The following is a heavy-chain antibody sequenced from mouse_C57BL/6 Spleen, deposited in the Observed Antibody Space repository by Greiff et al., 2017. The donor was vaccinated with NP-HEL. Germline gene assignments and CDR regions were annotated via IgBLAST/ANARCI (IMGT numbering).Heavy chain of an antibody. CDR3: ARGIYDGYYPPAY. Sequence: QVQLQQPGAELVKPGASVKLSCKASGYTFTSYWMQWVKQRPGQGLEWIGEIDPSDSYTNYNQKFKGKATLTVDTSSSTAYMQLSSLTSEDSAVYYCARGIYDGYYPPAYWGQGTLVTVSA. V-gene: IGHV1-50*01. CDR2: IDPSDSYT. D-gene: IGHD2-3*01. J-gene: IGHJ3*01. CDR1: GYTFTSYW.